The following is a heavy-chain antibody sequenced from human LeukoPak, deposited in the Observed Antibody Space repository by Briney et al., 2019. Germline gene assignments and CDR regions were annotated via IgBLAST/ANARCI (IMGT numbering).Heavy chain of an antibody. D-gene: IGHD1-7*01. J-gene: IGHJ6*02. Sequence: GGSLRLSCAASGFTFSRFWMRWVRQGPGKGLVWVSRINSDGSSTSYADSGKGRFTISRDNAKNTLYLQMNSLRAEDTAVYYCARRPDAGTTSDYSYYGMDDWGQGTTVTVSS. V-gene: IGHV3-74*01. CDR2: INSDGSST. CDR3: ARRPDAGTTSDYSYYGMDD. CDR1: GFTFSRFW.